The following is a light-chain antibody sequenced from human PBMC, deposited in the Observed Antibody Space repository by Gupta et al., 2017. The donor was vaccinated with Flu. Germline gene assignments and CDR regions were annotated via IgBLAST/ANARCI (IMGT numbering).Light chain of an antibody. CDR1: SSNIGSNA. CDR2: GNS. V-gene: IGLV1-44*01. J-gene: IGLJ1*01. Sequence: QSVLAQPPSASGTPGQRVSISCSGRSSNIGSNAVNWYLQVPGTAPRLLIYGNSQRPSGVPARFSGSKSGTSASLAISGLQSEDEATYYCAAWDDSLTGHYVFGSGTAVTVL. CDR3: AAWDDSLTGHYV.